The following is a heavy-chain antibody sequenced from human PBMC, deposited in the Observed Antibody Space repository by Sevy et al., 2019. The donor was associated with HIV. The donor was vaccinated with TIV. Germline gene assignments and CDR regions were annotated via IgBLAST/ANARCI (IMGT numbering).Heavy chain of an antibody. Sequence: ASVKVSCKASGYSFTAYYMHWVRQAPGHGLEWMGWINPNSGDTEYAQKFQGRVTMTTDTSINTAYMELSRLRSDETGVFYCARDRMIFGGQGGMDVWGQGTTVTVSS. CDR1: GYSFTAYY. CDR3: ARDRMIFGGQGGMDV. CDR2: INPNSGDT. V-gene: IGHV1-2*02. D-gene: IGHD3-3*01. J-gene: IGHJ6*02.